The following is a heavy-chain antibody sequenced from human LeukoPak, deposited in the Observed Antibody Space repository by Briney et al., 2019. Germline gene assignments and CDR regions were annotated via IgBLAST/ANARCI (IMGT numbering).Heavy chain of an antibody. D-gene: IGHD3-10*01. Sequence: GGSLRLSCAASGFTFSSYSMNCVRQAPGKGLDWVSYISGDSDSIYYADSVKGRFTISRDNAKNSLYLQMNSLRDEDTAVYYCAKDNKGSYGSGSYYNWFDPWGQGTLVTVSS. CDR3: AKDNKGSYGSGSYYNWFDP. J-gene: IGHJ5*02. CDR2: ISGDSDSI. CDR1: GFTFSSYS. V-gene: IGHV3-48*02.